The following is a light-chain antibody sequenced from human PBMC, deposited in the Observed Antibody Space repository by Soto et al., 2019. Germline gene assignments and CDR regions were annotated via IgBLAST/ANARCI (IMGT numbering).Light chain of an antibody. J-gene: IGLJ1*01. CDR1: SSDVGGYNY. V-gene: IGLV2-11*01. CDR3: CSYAGSYKYV. Sequence: QSVLTQPRSVSGSPGQSVTISCTGTSSDVGGYNYVSWYQQHPDKAPKLMIYDVSQRPSGVPDRFSGSKSGNTASLSISGLQAEDEADYYCCSYAGSYKYVFGTGTKHRP. CDR2: DVS.